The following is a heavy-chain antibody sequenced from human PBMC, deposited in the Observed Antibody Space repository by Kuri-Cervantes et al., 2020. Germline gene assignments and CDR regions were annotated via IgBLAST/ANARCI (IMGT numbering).Heavy chain of an antibody. D-gene: IGHD3-10*01. CDR3: ARGQKGTYFYYYYGMDV. CDR2: INPSGDTT. V-gene: IGHV1-46*01. J-gene: IGHJ6*02. CDR1: GYTFTTYY. Sequence: ASVKVSCKTSGYTFTTYYIHWVRQAPGQGLEWMGIINPSGDTTTYAQKFQGRVTMTRNTSISTAYMELSSLRSEDTAVYYCARGQKGTYFYYYYGMDVWGQGTTVTVSS.